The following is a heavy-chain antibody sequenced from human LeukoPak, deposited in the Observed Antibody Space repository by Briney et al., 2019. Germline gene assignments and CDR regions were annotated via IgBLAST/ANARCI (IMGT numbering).Heavy chain of an antibody. J-gene: IGHJ6*01. CDR2: IYPGDSDT. CDR1: GYSFTTYW. D-gene: IGHD6-13*01. CDR3: ARGAAGTIPGWYYFGLDV. V-gene: IGHV5-51*01. Sequence: GESLKISCKGSGYSFTTYWIAWVRQKPGKGLEWMGIIYPGDSDTRYSPSFQGQVTISADKSIKTAHLQWSSLKASDTAMYYCARGAAGTIPGWYYFGLDVWGQGTMVTVSS.